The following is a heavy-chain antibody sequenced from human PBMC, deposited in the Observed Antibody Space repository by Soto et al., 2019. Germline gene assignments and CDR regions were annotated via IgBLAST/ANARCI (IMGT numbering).Heavy chain of an antibody. CDR3: ARGGNRYSNTASGVGGYDY. CDR1: GASITSSN. V-gene: IGHV4-59*01. Sequence: SETLSLTCTVSGASITSSNWSWIPQSPGKGLEWIAYTYHTGTTNYTPSLNSPITISRDTSKCQFSLSLTSLTTADTAVYFCARGGNRYSNTASGVGGYDYWGQGTLVTVSS. J-gene: IGHJ4*01. D-gene: IGHD5-12*01. CDR2: TYHTGTT.